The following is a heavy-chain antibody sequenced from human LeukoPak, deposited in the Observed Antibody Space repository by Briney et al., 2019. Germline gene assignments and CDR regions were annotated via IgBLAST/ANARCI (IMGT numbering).Heavy chain of an antibody. CDR3: AKGPLRGTAAAIDY. Sequence: GGSLRLSCAASGFTFSSYWMHWVRQAPGKGLEWVAVISYDGRNIHYPDSVKGRFTISRDISTDTLWLQMDSLRTEDTAVYYCAKGPLRGTAAAIDYWGQGTLVTVSS. CDR1: GFTFSSYW. V-gene: IGHV3-30*18. J-gene: IGHJ4*02. D-gene: IGHD2-2*01. CDR2: ISYDGRNI.